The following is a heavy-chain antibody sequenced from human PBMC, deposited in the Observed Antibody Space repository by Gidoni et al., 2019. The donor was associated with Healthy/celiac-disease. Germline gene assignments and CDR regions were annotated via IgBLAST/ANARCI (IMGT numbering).Heavy chain of an antibody. V-gene: IGHV3-21*04. D-gene: IGHD3-22*01. CDR2: ISSSSSYI. Sequence: EVQLVESGGGLVKPGGSLRLSCAASGFTFSSYRMNWVRQAPGKGLEWVSSISSSSSYIYYADSVKGRFTISRDNAKNSLYLQMNSLRAEDTAVYYCARGYYDSSGYYYDAFDIWGQGTMVTVSS. J-gene: IGHJ3*02. CDR1: GFTFSSYR. CDR3: ARGYYDSSGYYYDAFDI.